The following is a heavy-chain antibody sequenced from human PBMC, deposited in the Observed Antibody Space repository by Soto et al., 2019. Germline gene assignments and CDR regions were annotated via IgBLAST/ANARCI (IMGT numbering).Heavy chain of an antibody. Sequence: SETLSLTCTVFGGSISSSSYYWGWIRQPPGKGLEWIGSIYYSGSTYYNPSLKSRVTISVDTSKNQFSLKLSSVTAADTAVYYCARLDSPGVVAATPEMSWFEPWGQGTLVTVSS. CDR2: IYYSGST. CDR1: GGSISSSSYY. CDR3: ARLDSPGVVAATPEMSWFEP. V-gene: IGHV4-39*07. D-gene: IGHD2-15*01. J-gene: IGHJ5*02.